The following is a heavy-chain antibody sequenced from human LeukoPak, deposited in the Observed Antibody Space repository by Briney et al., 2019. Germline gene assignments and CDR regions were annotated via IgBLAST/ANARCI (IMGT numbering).Heavy chain of an antibody. D-gene: IGHD1-26*01. CDR1: GGSISSCY. CDR3: ARENSGSYREFDY. Sequence: ASETLSLTCTVSGGSISSCYWSWIRQPAGKGLEWIGRIYTSGSTNYNASLKSRVSMSVDTPKNQFSLKLSSVTAADTAVFYCARENSGSYREFDYWGQGTLVTVSS. V-gene: IGHV4-4*07. J-gene: IGHJ4*02. CDR2: IYTSGST.